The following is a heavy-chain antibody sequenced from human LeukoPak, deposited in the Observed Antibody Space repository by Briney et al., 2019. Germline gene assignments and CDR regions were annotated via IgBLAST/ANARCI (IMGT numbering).Heavy chain of an antibody. V-gene: IGHV3-21*01. CDR2: ISSSSSYI. CDR1: GFTFSSYS. J-gene: IGHJ4*02. CDR3: ARAHYCGSGGGKY. D-gene: IGHD3-10*01. Sequence: GGSLRLSCAASGFTFSSYSMNWVRQAPGKGLEWVSSISSSSSYIYYADSVKGRFTISRDNAKNSLYLQMNSLRAEDTAVYYCARAHYCGSGGGKYWGQGTLVTVSS.